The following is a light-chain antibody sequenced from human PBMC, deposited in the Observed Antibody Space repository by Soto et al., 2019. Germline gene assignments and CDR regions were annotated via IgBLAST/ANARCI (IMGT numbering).Light chain of an antibody. Sequence: EIILTQSPATLSLSPGERATLSCTASQSVAPYLLWYQQKPGQAPRLLIYDVSKRATGIPARFSGTGSGSDFTLTISSLEPEDSAVYFCQHRSVWPPITFGQGTRLEIK. CDR1: QSVAPY. V-gene: IGKV3-11*01. J-gene: IGKJ5*01. CDR3: QHRSVWPPIT. CDR2: DVS.